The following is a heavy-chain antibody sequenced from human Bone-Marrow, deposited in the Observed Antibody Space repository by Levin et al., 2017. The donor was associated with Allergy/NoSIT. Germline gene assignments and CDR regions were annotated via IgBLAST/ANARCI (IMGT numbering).Heavy chain of an antibody. D-gene: IGHD3-9*01. CDR3: AKGQTFEIFGDFDS. CDR1: GFTFKYYA. Sequence: GGSLRLSCAASGFTFKYYAMTWVRQAPGRGLEWVAGISGSGGNTFYADSVKGRFTISRDASKNTLFLQMNSLRAEDTAVYYCAKGQTFEIFGDFDSWGQGTLVTVSS. CDR2: ISGSGGNT. V-gene: IGHV3-23*01. J-gene: IGHJ4*02.